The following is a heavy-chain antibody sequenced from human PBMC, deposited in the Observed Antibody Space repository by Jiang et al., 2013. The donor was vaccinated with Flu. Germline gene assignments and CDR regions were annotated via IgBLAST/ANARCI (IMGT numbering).Heavy chain of an antibody. CDR2: ISAYNGNT. Sequence: APGQGLEWMGWISAYNGNTNYAQKLQGRVTMTTDTSTSTAYMELRSLRSDDTAVYYCARDPHDYYDSSGYYYVGYWGQGTLVTVSS. V-gene: IGHV1-18*01. J-gene: IGHJ4*02. CDR3: ARDPHDYYDSSGYYYVGY. D-gene: IGHD3-22*01.